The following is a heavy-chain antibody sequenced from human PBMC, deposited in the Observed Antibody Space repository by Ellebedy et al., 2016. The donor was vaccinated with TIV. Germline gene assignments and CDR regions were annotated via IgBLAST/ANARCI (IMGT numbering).Heavy chain of an antibody. J-gene: IGHJ4*02. Sequence: ASVKVSXXLAGYILSKLSMHWVRQAPGKGLEWMGGFDPGEGKTIYAQKFQGRLTVTQDISTDIAYMELSSLGSEDTAVYYCARGGQWLIDGFDYWGQGTLVTVPS. CDR1: GYILSKLS. CDR2: FDPGEGKT. V-gene: IGHV1-24*01. CDR3: ARGGQWLIDGFDY. D-gene: IGHD6-19*01.